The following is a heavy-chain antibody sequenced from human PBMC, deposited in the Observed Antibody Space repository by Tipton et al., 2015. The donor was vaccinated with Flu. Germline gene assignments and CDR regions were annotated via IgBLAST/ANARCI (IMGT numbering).Heavy chain of an antibody. CDR2: VHYSGST. CDR1: GGSISSSSYH. CDR3: ARGDCSSTSCLDY. D-gene: IGHD2-2*01. J-gene: IGHJ4*02. V-gene: IGHV4-39*07. Sequence: TLSLTCTVSGGSISSSSYHWGWIRQPPGKGLEWIGSVHYSGSTYQNPSLESRVTISVDTSKNQFSLKLSSVTAADTAVYYCARGDCSSTSCLDYWGQGTLVTVSS.